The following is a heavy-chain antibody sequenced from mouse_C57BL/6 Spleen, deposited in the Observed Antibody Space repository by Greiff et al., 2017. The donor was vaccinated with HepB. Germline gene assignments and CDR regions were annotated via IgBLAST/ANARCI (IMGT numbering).Heavy chain of an antibody. CDR3: ARRGDYDGYAMDY. CDR1: GFSFTSYA. J-gene: IGHJ4*01. CDR2: IWTGGGT. V-gene: IGHV2-9-1*01. Sequence: QVQLQQSGPGLVAPSQSLSITCTVSGFSFTSYAISWVRQPPGKGLEWLGVIWTGGGTNYNSALKSRLSISKDNSKSQVFLKMNSLQTDDTARYYCARRGDYDGYAMDYWGQGTSVTVSS. D-gene: IGHD2-4*01.